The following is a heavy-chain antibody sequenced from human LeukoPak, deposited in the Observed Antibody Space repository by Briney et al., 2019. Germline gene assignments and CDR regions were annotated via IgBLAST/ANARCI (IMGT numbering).Heavy chain of an antibody. J-gene: IGHJ5*02. CDR3: ARETSWFGLDYNWFDP. V-gene: IGHV5-10-1*01. D-gene: IGHD3-10*01. Sequence: GEALGISWKGAGSNFTSYWIRGGRQLPGKGLEWRGRIEPSDSYTNYSPSFQGHVTISAHKSISTAYLQWSSLKASDTAMYYCARETSWFGLDYNWFDPWGQGTLVTVSS. CDR1: GSNFTSYW. CDR2: IEPSDSYT.